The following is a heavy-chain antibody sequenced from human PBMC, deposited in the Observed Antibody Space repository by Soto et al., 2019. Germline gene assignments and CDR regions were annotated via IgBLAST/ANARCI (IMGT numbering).Heavy chain of an antibody. Sequence: QVQLVQSGAEVKKPGASVKVSCKASGYTFTSYGISWVRQAPGQGLEWMGWISAYNGNTNYAQKLQGRVTMTTDTITSQAYMEVRSVRSDDTAVYYCARDGALGENYYCYGMDVWGQGTTVTVSS. CDR1: GYTFTSYG. CDR3: ARDGALGENYYCYGMDV. V-gene: IGHV1-18*01. D-gene: IGHD3-16*01. J-gene: IGHJ6*02. CDR2: ISAYNGNT.